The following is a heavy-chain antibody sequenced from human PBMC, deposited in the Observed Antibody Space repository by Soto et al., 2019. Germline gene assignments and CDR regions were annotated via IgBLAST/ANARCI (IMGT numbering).Heavy chain of an antibody. CDR1: GFTFSSYG. V-gene: IGHV3-33*01. Sequence: QVQLVESGGGVVQPGRSLRLSCAASGFTFSSYGMHWVRQAPGKGREWVAVIWYDGSNKYYADSVKGRFTISRDNSKNTLYLQMNSLRAEGTAVYYCARDPGRYCNSTSCQYYFDYWGQGTLVTVSS. CDR3: ARDPGRYCNSTSCQYYFDY. J-gene: IGHJ4*02. D-gene: IGHD2-2*01. CDR2: IWYDGSNK.